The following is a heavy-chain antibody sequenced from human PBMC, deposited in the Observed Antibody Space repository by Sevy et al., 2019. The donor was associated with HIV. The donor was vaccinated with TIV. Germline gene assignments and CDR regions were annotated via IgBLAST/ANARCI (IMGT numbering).Heavy chain of an antibody. CDR1: CGSISSSNW. D-gene: IGHD3-3*02. J-gene: IGHJ4*02. CDR3: ARLKNQGVSFLYFDY. Sequence: SETLSLTCAVSCGSISSSNWWSWVRQPPGKGLEWIGEIYHSGSTNYNPSLKSRVTISVDKSKNQFSLKLSSVTAADTAVYYCARLKNQGVSFLYFDYWGQGTLVTVSS. V-gene: IGHV4-4*02. CDR2: IYHSGST.